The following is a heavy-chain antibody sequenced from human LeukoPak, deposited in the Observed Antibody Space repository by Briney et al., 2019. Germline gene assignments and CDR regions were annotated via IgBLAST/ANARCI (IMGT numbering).Heavy chain of an antibody. CDR3: ASLAMVRGDPYYYYGMDV. CDR2: IIPILGIA. V-gene: IGHV1-69*04. D-gene: IGHD3-10*01. Sequence: SVKVSCKASVGTFSSYAISGVRQAPGQGLEWMGRIIPILGIANYAQKFQGRVTITADKSTSTAYMELSSLRSEDTAVYYCASLAMVRGDPYYYYGMDVWGQGTTVTVSS. CDR1: VGTFSSYA. J-gene: IGHJ6*02.